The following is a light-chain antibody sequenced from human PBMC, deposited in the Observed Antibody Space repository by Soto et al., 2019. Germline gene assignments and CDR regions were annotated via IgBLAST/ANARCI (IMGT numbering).Light chain of an antibody. Sequence: IKVNISRSKVRGSGEESVTSTCRASRSIINWLAWYQQKSGKGPKLLIYKASNLQTGVPSRFSGSGYGTEITLSGIGLQPDAVATYYRHQARVLWTFRQGTKVDIK. CDR2: KAS. CDR1: RSIINW. J-gene: IGKJ1*01. CDR3: HQARVLWT. V-gene: IGKV1-5*03.